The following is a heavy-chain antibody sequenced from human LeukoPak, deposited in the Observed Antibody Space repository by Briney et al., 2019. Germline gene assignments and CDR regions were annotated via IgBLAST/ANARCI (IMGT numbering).Heavy chain of an antibody. CDR2: LKEDGSDT. Sequence: GGSLRLSCAASGFTFSSYSMNWVRQAPGKGLEWLANLKEDGSDTYYVDSVKGRFTISRDNAKNSLYLQMNSLRAEDTAVYYCARIGYSSSSFDYWGQGTLVTVSS. V-gene: IGHV3-7*01. CDR3: ARIGYSSSSFDY. D-gene: IGHD6-13*01. CDR1: GFTFSSYS. J-gene: IGHJ4*02.